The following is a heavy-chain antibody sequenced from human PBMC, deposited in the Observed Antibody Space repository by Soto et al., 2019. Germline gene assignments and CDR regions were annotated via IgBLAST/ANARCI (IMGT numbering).Heavy chain of an antibody. CDR1: VGTFSSYA. J-gene: IGHJ6*02. CDR2: IIPIFGTA. CDR3: PRDVEYYYAIDV. V-gene: IGHV1-69*06. Sequence: QVQLVQSGAEVKKPGSSVKVSCNAAVGTFSSYAIRWVRLSPGQEPEWMGGIIPIFGTANYAQKCQGRLTITADKSTSTPYMDLRRLRAEDTSVYYCPRDVEYYYAIDVWGQETTVTVSS.